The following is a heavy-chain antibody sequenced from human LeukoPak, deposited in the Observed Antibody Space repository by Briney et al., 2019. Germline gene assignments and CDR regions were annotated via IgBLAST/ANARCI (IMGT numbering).Heavy chain of an antibody. J-gene: IGHJ4*02. D-gene: IGHD4-17*01. Sequence: GASVKVSCKASGYTFTSYSISWVRQAPGQGLEWMGWISAYNGNTNYAQKLQGRVTMTTDTSTSTAYMELRSLGSDDTAVYYCARDDAVTTDRYSDYWGQGTLVTVSS. V-gene: IGHV1-18*01. CDR2: ISAYNGNT. CDR1: GYTFTSYS. CDR3: ARDDAVTTDRYSDY.